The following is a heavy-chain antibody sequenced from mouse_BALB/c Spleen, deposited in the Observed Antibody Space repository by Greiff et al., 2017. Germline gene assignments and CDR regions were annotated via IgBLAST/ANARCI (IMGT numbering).Heavy chain of an antibody. CDR1: GYTFTSYW. J-gene: IGHJ4*01. D-gene: IGHD2-3*01. V-gene: IGHV1-87*01. CDR3: ACDGYFSSYYAMDY. Sequence: VQLQQSGAELARPGASVKLSCKASGYTFTSYWMQWVKQRPGQGLEWIGAIYPGDGDTRYTQKFKGKATLTADKSSSTAYMQLSSLASEDSAVYYCACDGYFSSYYAMDYWGQGTSVTVSS. CDR2: IYPGDGDT.